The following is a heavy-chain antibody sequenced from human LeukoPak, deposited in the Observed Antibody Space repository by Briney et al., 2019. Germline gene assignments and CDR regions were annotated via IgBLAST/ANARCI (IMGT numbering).Heavy chain of an antibody. Sequence: SETLSLTCTVSGGSISSYYWSWIRQPPGKGLEWIGYIYYSGSTNYNPSLKSRVTISVDTSKNQFSLKLSSVTAADTAVYYCASILRFGEGYGMDVWGQGTTVTVSS. CDR1: GGSISSYY. D-gene: IGHD3-10*01. V-gene: IGHV4-59*08. CDR3: ASILRFGEGYGMDV. CDR2: IYYSGST. J-gene: IGHJ6*02.